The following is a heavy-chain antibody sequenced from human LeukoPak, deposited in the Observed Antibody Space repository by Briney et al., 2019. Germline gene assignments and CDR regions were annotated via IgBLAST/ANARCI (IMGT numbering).Heavy chain of an antibody. V-gene: IGHV3-30*18. J-gene: IGHJ4*02. CDR1: GFTFSSYG. Sequence: GGSLRLSCAASGFTFSSYGMHWVRQAPGKGLEWGAVISYDGSNKYYADSVKGRFTISRDNSKNTLYLQMNSLRAEDTAVYYCAKGELYYYGSGSYRLDYWGQGTLVTVSS. CDR3: AKGELYYYGSGSYRLDY. D-gene: IGHD3-10*01. CDR2: ISYDGSNK.